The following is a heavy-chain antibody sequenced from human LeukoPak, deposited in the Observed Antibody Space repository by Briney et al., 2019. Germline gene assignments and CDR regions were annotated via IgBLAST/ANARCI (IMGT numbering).Heavy chain of an antibody. D-gene: IGHD5-24*01. V-gene: IGHV1-18*01. J-gene: IGHJ4*02. CDR3: ARFQGFQRWLQFFGEAYFDY. CDR1: GYTFTSYG. Sequence: ASVKVSCKASGYTFTSYGISWVRQAPGQGLEWMGWISAYNGNTNYAQKLQGRVTMTTDTSTSTAYMELRSLRSDDTAVYYCARFQGFQRWLQFFGEAYFDYWGQGTLVTVSS. CDR2: ISAYNGNT.